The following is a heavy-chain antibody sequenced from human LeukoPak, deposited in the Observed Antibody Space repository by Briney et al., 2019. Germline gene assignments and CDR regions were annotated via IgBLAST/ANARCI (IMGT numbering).Heavy chain of an antibody. CDR3: ARDRIAAAGTS. V-gene: IGHV3-21*01. D-gene: IGHD6-13*01. J-gene: IGHJ5*02. Sequence: GGSLRLSCAASGFTFSSYSMNWVRQAPGKGLEWVSSISSSSSYIYYADSVKGRFTISRDNAKNSLYLQMSSLRAEDTAVYYCARDRIAAAGTSWGQGTLVTVSS. CDR2: ISSSSSYI. CDR1: GFTFSSYS.